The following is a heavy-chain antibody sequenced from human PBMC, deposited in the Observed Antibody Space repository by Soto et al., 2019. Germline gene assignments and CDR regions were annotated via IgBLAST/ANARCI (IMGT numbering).Heavy chain of an antibody. V-gene: IGHV3-74*01. Sequence: EVQLVESGGGLVQPGGSLRLSCAASGFTFSSYWMHWVRQAPGKGLVWVSRINRDGSSTSYADSVKGRFTISRDNAKNTLYLQMNSLRAEDTAVYYCASGKRGYCSGGSCYERWFDPWGQGTLVTVSS. CDR3: ASGKRGYCSGGSCYERWFDP. J-gene: IGHJ5*02. CDR2: INRDGSST. D-gene: IGHD2-15*01. CDR1: GFTFSSYW.